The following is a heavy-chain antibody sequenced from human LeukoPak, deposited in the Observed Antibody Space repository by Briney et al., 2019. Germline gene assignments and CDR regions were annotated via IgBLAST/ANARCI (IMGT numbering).Heavy chain of an antibody. V-gene: IGHV4-59*01. Sequence: SETLSLTCTVSGGSISSYYWSWIRQPPGKGLGWIGYIYYSGSTNYNPSLKSRVTISVDTPKNQFSLKLSSVTAADTAVYYCARGTYYDILTGYYNWFDPWGQGTLVTVSS. J-gene: IGHJ5*02. CDR1: GGSISSYY. CDR2: IYYSGST. CDR3: ARGTYYDILTGYYNWFDP. D-gene: IGHD3-9*01.